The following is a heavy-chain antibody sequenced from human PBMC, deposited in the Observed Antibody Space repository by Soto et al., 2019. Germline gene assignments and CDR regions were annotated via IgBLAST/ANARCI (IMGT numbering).Heavy chain of an antibody. CDR2: ISWNSGSI. CDR3: AKVSTTHTFGPLDP. D-gene: IGHD1-1*01. CDR1: GFTFDYYG. J-gene: IGHJ5*02. Sequence: GGSLRLSCAASGFTFDYYGMHWVRQSPGKGLEWVSGISWNSGSIGYADSVKGRFIISRDNAKNSVYLQMNNLRPEDTAFYFCAKVSTTHTFGPLDPWGQGTLVTVS. V-gene: IGHV3-9*01.